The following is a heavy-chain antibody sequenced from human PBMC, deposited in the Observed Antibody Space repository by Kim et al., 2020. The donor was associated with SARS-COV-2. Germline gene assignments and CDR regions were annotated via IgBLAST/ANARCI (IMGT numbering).Heavy chain of an antibody. Sequence: GGSLRLSCAASGFTFSSYAMHWVRQAPGKGLEWVAVISYDGSNKYYADSVKGRFTISRDNSKNTLYLQMNSLRAEDTAVYYCARDNRPYSDGRGVDYWGQGTLVTVSS. CDR2: ISYDGSNK. V-gene: IGHV3-30-3*01. J-gene: IGHJ4*02. D-gene: IGHD1-26*01. CDR1: GFTFSSYA. CDR3: ARDNRPYSDGRGVDY.